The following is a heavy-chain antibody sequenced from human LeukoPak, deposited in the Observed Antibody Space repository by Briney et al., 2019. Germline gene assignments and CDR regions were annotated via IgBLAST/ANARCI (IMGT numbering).Heavy chain of an antibody. CDR2: ISYDGSNK. D-gene: IGHD3-3*01. CDR1: GFTFSSYA. CDR3: AREGRIFGVVIDY. Sequence: GGSLRLSCAASGFTFSSYAMHWVRQAPGKGLEWVAVISYDGSNKYYADSVKGRFTISRDNSKNTLYLQMNSLRAEDTAVYYCAREGRIFGVVIDYWGQGTLVTVSS. V-gene: IGHV3-30*01. J-gene: IGHJ4*02.